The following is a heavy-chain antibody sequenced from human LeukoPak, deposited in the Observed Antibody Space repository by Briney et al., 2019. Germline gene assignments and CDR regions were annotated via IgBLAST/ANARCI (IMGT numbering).Heavy chain of an antibody. CDR3: AREYYDFWSGYHGTLYGMDV. V-gene: IGHV1-46*01. CDR1: GGTFSSYA. D-gene: IGHD3-3*01. J-gene: IGHJ6*02. CDR2: INPSGGST. Sequence: ASVKVSCKASGGTFSSYAISWVRQAPGQGLEWMGIINPSGGSTSYAQKFQGRVTMTRDTSTSTVYMELSSLRSEDTAVYYCAREYYDFWSGYHGTLYGMDVWGQGTTVTVSS.